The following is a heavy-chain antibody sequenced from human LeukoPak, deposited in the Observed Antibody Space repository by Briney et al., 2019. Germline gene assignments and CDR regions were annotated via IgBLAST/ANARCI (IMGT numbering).Heavy chain of an antibody. J-gene: IGHJ4*02. CDR3: ARVGFAGRSGGDY. CDR2: IDSGGGAT. D-gene: IGHD1-26*01. V-gene: IGHV3-48*02. CDR1: GFTFRAYS. Sequence: GGTLRLSCAASGFTFRAYSMNWVRETPGEGLECISFIDSGGGATYYADSVKGRFTISRDNAKNSLYLQMNGLRDEDTAEYYCARVGFAGRSGGDYWGQGTLVTVSS.